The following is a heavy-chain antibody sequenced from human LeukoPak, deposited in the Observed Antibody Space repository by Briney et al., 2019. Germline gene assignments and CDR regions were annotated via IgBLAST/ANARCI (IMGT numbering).Heavy chain of an antibody. CDR2: IRYDGSNK. J-gene: IGHJ4*02. V-gene: IGHV3-30*02. CDR1: GFTFSSYG. Sequence: VGSLRLSCAASGFTFSSYGMHWVRQAPGKGLEWVAFIRYDGSNKYYADSVKGRFTISRDNSKNTLYLQMNSLRAEDTAVYYCAKEEYSSSWYYFDYWGQGTLVTVSS. CDR3: AKEEYSSSWYYFDY. D-gene: IGHD6-13*01.